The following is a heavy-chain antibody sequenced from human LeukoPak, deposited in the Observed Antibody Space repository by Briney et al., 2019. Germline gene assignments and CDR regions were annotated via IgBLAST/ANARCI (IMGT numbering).Heavy chain of an antibody. V-gene: IGHV3-30*18. CDR3: AKDKGGGYGNDGFDI. D-gene: IGHD3-16*01. J-gene: IGHJ3*02. Sequence: GGSLRLSCAASGFTFSSYGMHWVRQAPGKGLEWVAVISYDGSNQYYADSVKGRFTISRDNSKNTLYLQMNSLRAEDTAVYYCAKDKGGGYGNDGFDIWGRGTIVTVSS. CDR2: ISYDGSNQ. CDR1: GFTFSSYG.